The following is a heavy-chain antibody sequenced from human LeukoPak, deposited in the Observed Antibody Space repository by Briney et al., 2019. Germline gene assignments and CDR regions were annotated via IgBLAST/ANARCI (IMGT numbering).Heavy chain of an antibody. CDR3: AKDDDTVATAEGAFDI. J-gene: IGHJ3*02. CDR2: IWYDGSNK. Sequence: PGGSLRLSCAASGFTFSSYGMHWVRQAPGKGLEWVAVIWYDGSNKYYADSVKGRFTISRDNSKNTLYLQMNSLRAEDTAVYYCAKDDDTVATAEGAFDIWGQGTMVTVSS. CDR1: GFTFSSYG. V-gene: IGHV3-33*06. D-gene: IGHD5-12*01.